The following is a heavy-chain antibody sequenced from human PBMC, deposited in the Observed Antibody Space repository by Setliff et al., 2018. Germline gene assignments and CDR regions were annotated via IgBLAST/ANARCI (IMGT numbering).Heavy chain of an antibody. CDR3: ARGGMAAANRKGVFEY. V-gene: IGHV1-18*01. J-gene: IGHJ4*02. Sequence: GASVKVSCKTSTYALTDSVVSWVRQAPGHGLEWVGWISGYSGKTYYEQRLQDRVTLTTDTSTNTFYLELRSLRPDDTAVYYCARGGMAAANRKGVFEYWGQGTLVTVSS. D-gene: IGHD6-13*01. CDR1: TYALTDSV. CDR2: ISGYSGKT.